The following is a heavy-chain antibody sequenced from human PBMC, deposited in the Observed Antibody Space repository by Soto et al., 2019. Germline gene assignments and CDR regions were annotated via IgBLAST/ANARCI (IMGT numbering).Heavy chain of an antibody. J-gene: IGHJ5*02. CDR1: GGSISSGDNY. D-gene: IGHD3-10*01. CDR2: IYYNGRT. V-gene: IGHV4-30-4*01. CDR3: ARTLSYGSGSYPYWFDP. Sequence: SETLSLTCTVSGGSISSGDNYWSWIRQPPGKGLEWIGYIYYNGRTFYNLSLKSRVTISVDTSKNQFSLKLSSVTAADTALYYCARTLSYGSGSYPYWFDPWGQGTLVTVSS.